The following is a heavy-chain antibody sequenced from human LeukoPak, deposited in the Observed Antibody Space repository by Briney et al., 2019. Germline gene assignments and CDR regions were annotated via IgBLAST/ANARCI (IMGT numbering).Heavy chain of an antibody. CDR2: TYYRSKWYN. CDR1: GDSVSTNSAT. J-gene: IGHJ4*02. D-gene: IGHD1/OR15-1a*01. CDR3: ARAMRIAATGTFYFDY. V-gene: IGHV6-1*01. Sequence: SQTLSLTFAISGDSVSTNSATWNWIRQSPSGGLEWLGRTYYRSKWYNDYAVSVKSRITINPDTSKNQFSLHLNSVTPEDTAVYYCARAMRIAATGTFYFDYWGQGTLVTVSS.